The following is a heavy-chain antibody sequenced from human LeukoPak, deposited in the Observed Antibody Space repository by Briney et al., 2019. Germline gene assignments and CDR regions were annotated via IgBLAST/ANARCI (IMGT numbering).Heavy chain of an antibody. Sequence: GGSLRLSCAASGFTFSSYAMHWVRQAPGKGLEWVAVISYDGSNKYYADSVKGRFTISRDNSKNTLYLQMNSLRAEDTAVYYCARNGGITDTAMPFPFDYWGQGTLVTVSS. CDR1: GFTFSSYA. CDR2: ISYDGSNK. CDR3: ARNGGITDTAMPFPFDY. V-gene: IGHV3-30-3*01. J-gene: IGHJ4*02. D-gene: IGHD5-18*01.